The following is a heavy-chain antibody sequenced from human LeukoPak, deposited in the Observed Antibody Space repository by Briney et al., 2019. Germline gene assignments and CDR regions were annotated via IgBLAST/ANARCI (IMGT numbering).Heavy chain of an antibody. CDR1: GYTFTGYF. CDR2: INPNNGGT. CDR3: ARVRSSGSYYYFDY. J-gene: IGHJ4*02. D-gene: IGHD1-26*01. V-gene: IGHV1-3*03. Sequence: ASVKVSCKASGYTFTGYFIHWVRQAPGQGLEWMGWINPNNGGTKYSQEFQGRVTITRDTSASTAYMELSSLRSEDMAVYYCARVRSSGSYYYFDYWGQGTLVTVSS.